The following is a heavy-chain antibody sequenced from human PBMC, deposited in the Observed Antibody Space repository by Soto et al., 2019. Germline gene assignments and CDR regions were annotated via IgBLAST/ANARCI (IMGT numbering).Heavy chain of an antibody. Sequence: SETLSLTCAVYGGSFSGYYWSWIRQPPGKGLEWIGEINHSGSTNYNPSLKSRVTISVDTSKNQFSLKLSSVTAADTAVYYCARGKPNLRVSEHYIQRWLQPYYYYYGMDVWGQGTTVTVSS. J-gene: IGHJ6*02. CDR3: ARGKPNLRVSEHYIQRWLQPYYYYYGMDV. D-gene: IGHD5-18*01. CDR1: GGSFSGYY. V-gene: IGHV4-34*01. CDR2: INHSGST.